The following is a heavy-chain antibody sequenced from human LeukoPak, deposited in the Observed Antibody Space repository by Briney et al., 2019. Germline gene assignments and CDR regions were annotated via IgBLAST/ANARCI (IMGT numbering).Heavy chain of an antibody. CDR2: INHSGST. D-gene: IGHD4-17*01. CDR3: ARYDYGDYEGGLD. CDR1: GGSFSGYY. J-gene: IGHJ4*02. V-gene: IGHV4-34*01. Sequence: SETLSLTCAVYGGSFSGYYWSWIRQPPGKGLEWIGEINHSGSTNYNPSPKSRVTISVDTSKNQFSLKLSSVTAADTAVYYCARYDYGDYEGGLDWGQGTLVTVSS.